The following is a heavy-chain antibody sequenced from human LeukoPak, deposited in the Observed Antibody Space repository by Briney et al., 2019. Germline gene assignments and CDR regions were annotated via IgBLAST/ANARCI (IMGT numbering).Heavy chain of an antibody. V-gene: IGHV4-39*01. CDR1: GGSISSSSYY. CDR2: IYYSGST. D-gene: IGHD4-17*01. Sequence: SETLSLTCTVSGGSISSSSYYWGWIRQPPGKGLEWIGSIYYSGSTYYNPSLKSRVTISVDTSKNQFSLKLSSVTAADTAVYYCARQDAYGGNGHAFDIWGQGTMVTVSS. J-gene: IGHJ3*02. CDR3: ARQDAYGGNGHAFDI.